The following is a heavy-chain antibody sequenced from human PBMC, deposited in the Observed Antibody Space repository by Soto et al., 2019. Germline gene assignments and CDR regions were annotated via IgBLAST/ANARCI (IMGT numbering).Heavy chain of an antibody. Sequence: GGSLRLSCAASGFRFDSYAMAWVRQAPGKGLEWVSPIKSDGNLTQYTDTVKGRFIISRDNAKNTLFLQMNSLRAEDMAVYYCARENYDFWSGYYLDYWGQGTLVTV. CDR1: GFRFDSYA. J-gene: IGHJ4*02. V-gene: IGHV3-74*01. CDR2: IKSDGNLT. CDR3: ARENYDFWSGYYLDY. D-gene: IGHD3-3*01.